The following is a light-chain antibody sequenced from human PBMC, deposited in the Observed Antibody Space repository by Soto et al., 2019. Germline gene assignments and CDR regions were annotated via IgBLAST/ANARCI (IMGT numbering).Light chain of an antibody. CDR3: CSYTGSSTPVV. V-gene: IGLV2-14*03. CDR2: DVS. Sequence: QSALTQPASVSGSPGQSITISCTGTSSDVGGYNYVSWYQQHPGKAPKLMIYDVSNRPSVVSNRFSGSKSGNPASLTISGLQAEDEADYYCCSYTGSSTPVVFGGGTKLTVL. J-gene: IGLJ2*01. CDR1: SSDVGGYNY.